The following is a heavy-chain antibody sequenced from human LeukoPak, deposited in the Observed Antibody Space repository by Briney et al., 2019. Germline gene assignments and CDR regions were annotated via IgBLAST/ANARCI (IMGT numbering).Heavy chain of an antibody. CDR2: INHSGST. Sequence: SETLSLTCTVSGGSISSSSYYWGWIRQPPGKGLEWIGEINHSGSTNYNPSLKSRVTISVDTSKNQFSLKLSSVTAADTAVYYCARQGLYYYGSGSYYNGVDYWGQGTLVTVSS. D-gene: IGHD3-10*01. CDR3: ARQGLYYYGSGSYYNGVDY. V-gene: IGHV4-39*01. J-gene: IGHJ4*02. CDR1: GGSISSSSYY.